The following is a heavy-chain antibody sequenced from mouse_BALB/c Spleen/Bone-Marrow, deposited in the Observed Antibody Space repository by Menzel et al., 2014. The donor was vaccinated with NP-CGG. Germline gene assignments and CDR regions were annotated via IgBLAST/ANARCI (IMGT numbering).Heavy chain of an antibody. CDR1: GYTFTNYW. CDR3: ARIYYYGRDY. D-gene: IGHD1-1*01. V-gene: IGHV1-7*01. Sequence: QVQLKESGAELAKPGASVKMSCKASGYTFTNYWMHWVKQRPGQGLEWIGYINPSTGYTEYNQKFKDKATLTADKSSSTAYMQLSSLTSEDPAVYYCARIYYYGRDYWGQGTTLTVSS. J-gene: IGHJ2*01. CDR2: INPSTGYT.